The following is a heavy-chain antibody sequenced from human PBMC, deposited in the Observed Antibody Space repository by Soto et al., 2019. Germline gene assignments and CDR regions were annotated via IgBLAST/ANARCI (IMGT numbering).Heavy chain of an antibody. CDR2: FDPEDGET. V-gene: IGHV1-24*01. CDR1: GYTHTELS. Sequence: ASVKDSCKVSGYTHTELSMHWVRQAPGKELEWMGGFDPEDGETIYALKFQGRDTMTEETSTDTAYMELSSLRSEDTAVYYCATVNPYYYGMDVWGQGTTVTVSS. CDR3: ATVNPYYYGMDV. J-gene: IGHJ6*02.